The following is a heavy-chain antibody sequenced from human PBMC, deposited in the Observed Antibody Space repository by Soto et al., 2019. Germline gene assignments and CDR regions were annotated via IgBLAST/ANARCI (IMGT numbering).Heavy chain of an antibody. CDR1: GGSFSGYY. V-gene: IGHV4-34*01. J-gene: IGHJ3*02. Sequence: QVQLQQWGAGLLKPSETLSLTCAVYGGSFSGYYWSWIRQPPGKGLEWIGEINHSGSTNYNPSLKSRVTISVDTSKTQFSLKLSSVTAADTAVYYCARGRLRLRPRPKGPDAFDIWGQGTMVTVSS. CDR3: ARGRLRLRPRPKGPDAFDI. D-gene: IGHD3-16*01. CDR2: INHSGST.